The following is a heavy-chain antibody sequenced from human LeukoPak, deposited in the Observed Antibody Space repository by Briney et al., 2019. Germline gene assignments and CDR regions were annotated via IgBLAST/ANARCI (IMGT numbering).Heavy chain of an antibody. J-gene: IGHJ4*02. D-gene: IGHD3-3*01. V-gene: IGHV4-34*01. Sequence: SETLSLTCAVYGGSFSGYYWSWIRQPPGKGLEWIGEINHSGRTNYNASLESRVTMSVDTSKNQFSLKLSSVTAADTAVYYCAGTDYDSIFDYWGQGTLVTVSS. CDR1: GGSFSGYY. CDR3: AGTDYDSIFDY. CDR2: INHSGRT.